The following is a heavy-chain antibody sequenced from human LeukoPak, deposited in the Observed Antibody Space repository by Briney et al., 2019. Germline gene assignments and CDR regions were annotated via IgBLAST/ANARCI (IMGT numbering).Heavy chain of an antibody. CDR2: IYYSGST. D-gene: IGHD2-2*01. CDR1: GGSISSYY. Sequence: SETLSLTCTVSGGSISSYYWSWIRQPPGKGLEWIGYIYYSGSTNYNPSLKSRVTISVDTSKNQFSLKLSSVTAADTAVYYCARVLNIVVVPAAGWFDPWGQGTLVTVSS. J-gene: IGHJ5*02. V-gene: IGHV4-59*12. CDR3: ARVLNIVVVPAAGWFDP.